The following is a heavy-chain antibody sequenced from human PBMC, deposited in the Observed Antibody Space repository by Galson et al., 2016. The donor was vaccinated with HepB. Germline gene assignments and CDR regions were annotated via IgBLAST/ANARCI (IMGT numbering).Heavy chain of an antibody. Sequence: ETLSLTCTVSGGSISTYYWSWIRQPPGKGLEWIGYIYYSGSTNYNPSLKSRVTISVDTSKNQFSLKLSSVTAADTAVYYCASSYGSGSPYYYGLDVWGQGATVTVSS. CDR3: ASSYGSGSPYYYGLDV. CDR1: GGSISTYY. J-gene: IGHJ6*02. V-gene: IGHV4-59*01. D-gene: IGHD3-10*01. CDR2: IYYSGST.